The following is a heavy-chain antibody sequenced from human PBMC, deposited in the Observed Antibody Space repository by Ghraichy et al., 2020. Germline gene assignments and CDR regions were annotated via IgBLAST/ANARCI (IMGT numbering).Heavy chain of an antibody. J-gene: IGHJ5*02. V-gene: IGHV4-38-2*01. CDR2: IYHSGST. CDR3: ARRSPSIAARPGWFDP. CDR1: GYSISSGYY. D-gene: IGHD6-6*01. Sequence: SETLSLTCAVSGYSISSGYYWGWIRQPPGKGLEWIGSIYHSGSTYYNPSLKSRVTISVDTSKNQFSLKLSSVTAADTAVYYCARRSPSIAARPGWFDPWGQGTLVTVSS.